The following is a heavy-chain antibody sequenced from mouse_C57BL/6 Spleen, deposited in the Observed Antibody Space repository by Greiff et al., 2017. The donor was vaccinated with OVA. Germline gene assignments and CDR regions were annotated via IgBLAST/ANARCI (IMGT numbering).Heavy chain of an antibody. V-gene: IGHV3-6*01. J-gene: IGHJ4*01. D-gene: IGHD2-1*01. Sequence: VQLQQSGPGLVKPSQSLSLTCSVTGYSITSGYYWNWIRQFPGNKLEWMGYISYDGSNNYNPSLKNRISITRDTSKNQFFLKLNSVTTEDTATYYCATLYGNPYYYAMDYWGQGTSVTVSS. CDR3: ATLYGNPYYYAMDY. CDR1: GYSITSGYY. CDR2: ISYDGSN.